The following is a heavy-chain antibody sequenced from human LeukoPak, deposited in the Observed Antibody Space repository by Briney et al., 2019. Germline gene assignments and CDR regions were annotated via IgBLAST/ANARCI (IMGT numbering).Heavy chain of an antibody. CDR3: ARGPPHAFDI. CDR1: GYSISSGYY. Sequence: SETLSLTCTVSGYSISSGYYWSWIRQPAGKGLEWIGRIYTSGSTNYNPSLKSRVTISVDTSKNQFSLKLSSVTAADTAVYYCARGPPHAFDIWGQGTMVTVSS. CDR2: IYTSGST. J-gene: IGHJ3*02. V-gene: IGHV4-61*02.